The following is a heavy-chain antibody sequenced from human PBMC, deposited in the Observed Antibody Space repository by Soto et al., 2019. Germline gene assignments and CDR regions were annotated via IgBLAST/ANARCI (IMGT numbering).Heavy chain of an antibody. CDR1: GGTFSSYA. CDR3: ASVLTGVRGVIISDY. J-gene: IGHJ4*02. CDR2: IIPIFGTA. Sequence: QVQLVQSGAAVKKPGSSVKVSCKASGGTFSSYAISWVRQAPGQGLEWMGGIIPIFGTANYAQKFQGRVTITADESTSTAYMELSSLRSEDTAVYYCASVLTGVRGVIISDYWGQGTLVTVSS. D-gene: IGHD3-10*01. V-gene: IGHV1-69*12.